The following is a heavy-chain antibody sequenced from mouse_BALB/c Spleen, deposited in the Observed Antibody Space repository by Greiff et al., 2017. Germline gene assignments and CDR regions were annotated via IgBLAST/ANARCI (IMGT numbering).Heavy chain of an antibody. J-gene: IGHJ4*01. D-gene: IGHD1-1*02. V-gene: IGHV14-3*02. CDR2: IDPANGNT. CDR1: GFNIKDTY. CDR3: ARSRWLDAMDY. Sequence: EVQLQQSGAELVKPGASVKLSCTASGFNIKDTYMHWVKQRPEQGLEWIGRIDPANGNTKYDPKFQGKATITADTSSNTAYLQLSSLTSEDTAVYYCARSRWLDAMDYWGQGTSVTVSS.